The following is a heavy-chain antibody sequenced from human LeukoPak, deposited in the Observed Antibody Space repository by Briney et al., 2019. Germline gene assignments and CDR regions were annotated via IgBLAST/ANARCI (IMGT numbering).Heavy chain of an antibody. CDR3: ARDPGYFVGY. CDR2: ISTSSSTM. Sequence: PGGPLRLSCAASGFTFSSYTMNWVRQAPGKGLEWVSYISTSSSTMYYADSVKGRFTISRDKAKNSLYLQMNSLRAEDTAVYYCARDPGYFVGYWGQGTLVTVSS. V-gene: IGHV3-48*01. CDR1: GFTFSSYT. D-gene: IGHD2/OR15-2a*01. J-gene: IGHJ4*02.